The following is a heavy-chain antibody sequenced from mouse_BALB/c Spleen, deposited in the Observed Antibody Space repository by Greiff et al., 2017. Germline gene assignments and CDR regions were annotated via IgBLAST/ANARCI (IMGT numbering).Heavy chain of an antibody. CDR2: ISSGGSYT. Sequence: EVQLVESGGGLVKPGGSLKLSCAASGFTFSSYAMSWVRQTPEKRLEWVATISSGGSYTYYPDSVKGRFTISRDNAKNTLYLQMSSLRSEDTAMYYCARQAYYYGSSPGAMDYWGQGTSVTVSS. V-gene: IGHV5-9-3*01. CDR3: ARQAYYYGSSPGAMDY. J-gene: IGHJ4*01. D-gene: IGHD1-1*01. CDR1: GFTFSSYA.